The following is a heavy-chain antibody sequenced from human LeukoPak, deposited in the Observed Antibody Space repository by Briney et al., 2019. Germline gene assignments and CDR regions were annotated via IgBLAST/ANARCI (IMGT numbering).Heavy chain of an antibody. V-gene: IGHV1-46*01. CDR1: GYTFTSYY. CDR3: AARINWNHGGDWFDP. D-gene: IGHD1-14*01. Sequence: ASVKVSCKASGYTFTSYYMHWVRQAPGQGLEWMGIINPSGGSTSYAQKFQGRVTITADESTSTAYMELSSLRSEDTAVYYCAARINWNHGGDWFDPWGQGTLVTVSS. J-gene: IGHJ5*02. CDR2: INPSGGST.